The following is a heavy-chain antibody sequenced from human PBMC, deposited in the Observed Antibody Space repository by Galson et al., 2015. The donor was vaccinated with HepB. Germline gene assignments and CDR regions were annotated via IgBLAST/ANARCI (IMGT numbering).Heavy chain of an antibody. CDR2: IIPILGIA. V-gene: IGHV1-69*04. D-gene: IGHD4-23*01. Sequence: SVKVSCKASGGTFSSYAISWVRQAPGQGLEWMGRIIPILGIANYAQKFQGRVTITADKSTSTAYMELSSLRSEDTAVYYCARAPDYGGNSFAFDIWGQGTMVTVSS. CDR1: GGTFSSYA. CDR3: ARAPDYGGNSFAFDI. J-gene: IGHJ3*02.